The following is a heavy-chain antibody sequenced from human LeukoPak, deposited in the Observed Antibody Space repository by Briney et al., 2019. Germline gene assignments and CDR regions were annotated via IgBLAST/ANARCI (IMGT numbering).Heavy chain of an antibody. CDR2: MYHSGST. CDR1: VGPISTSIYY. V-gene: IGHV4-39*01. CDR3: ARHPGYYYYYMDV. Sequence: SETLSLTFTVSVGPISTSIYYWGWIRKPPGKGLEWIGSMYHSGSTYYNPSLKSRVTISVDTPKNQFSLKLSSVTAADTAVYYCARHPGYYYYYMDVWGKGTTVTISS. J-gene: IGHJ6*03.